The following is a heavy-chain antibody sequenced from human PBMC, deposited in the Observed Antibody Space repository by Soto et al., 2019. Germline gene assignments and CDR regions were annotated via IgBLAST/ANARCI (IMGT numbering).Heavy chain of an antibody. Sequence: SVKVSCKASGGTFSSYAISWLRQSPGQGLEWMGGIIPIFGTANYAQKFQGRVTITADESTSTAYMELSSLRSEDTAVYYCARPARYCSGGSCYSIGDYYYGMDVWGQGTTVTVSS. CDR1: GGTFSSYA. D-gene: IGHD2-15*01. CDR3: ARPARYCSGGSCYSIGDYYYGMDV. J-gene: IGHJ6*02. V-gene: IGHV1-69*13. CDR2: IIPIFGTA.